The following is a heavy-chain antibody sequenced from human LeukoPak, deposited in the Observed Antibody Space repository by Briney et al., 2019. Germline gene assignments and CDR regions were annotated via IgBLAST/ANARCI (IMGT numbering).Heavy chain of an antibody. V-gene: IGHV3-30*02. D-gene: IGHD2-2*03. J-gene: IGHJ6*03. Sequence: GGSLRLSCAASGFTFSSYGMHWVRQAPGKGLEWVAFIRYDGSNKYYADSVKGRFTISRDSSKNTLYLQMNSLRAEDTAVYYCAKDGGYCSSTSCQNYYYYYMDVWGKGTTVTVSS. CDR3: AKDGGYCSSTSCQNYYYYYMDV. CDR2: IRYDGSNK. CDR1: GFTFSSYG.